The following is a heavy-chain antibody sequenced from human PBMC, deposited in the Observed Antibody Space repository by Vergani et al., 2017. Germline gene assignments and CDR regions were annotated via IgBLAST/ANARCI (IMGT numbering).Heavy chain of an antibody. V-gene: IGHV3-48*04. CDR2: VSTGTKSQ. CDR1: GFDFSSYI. J-gene: IGHJ5*02. CDR3: ARAXCGSTTCSNWFDP. D-gene: IGHD2-2*01. Sequence: QLVESGGGWVQPGGSLRLSCVVSGFDFSSYIMNWVRQAPGKGLEWVSFVSTGTKSQSYAESVKGRFTISRDNAKNSLFLQMNNLRAEDTALYYCARAXCGSTTCSNWFDPWGQGTLVTVSS.